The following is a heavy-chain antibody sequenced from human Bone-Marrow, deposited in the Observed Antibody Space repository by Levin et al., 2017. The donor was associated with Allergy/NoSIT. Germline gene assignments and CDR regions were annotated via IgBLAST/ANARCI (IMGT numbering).Heavy chain of an antibody. J-gene: IGHJ6*03. V-gene: IGHV1-69*06. Sequence: SVKVSCKASGGTLSTYTISWVRQAPGQGLEWMGGINPIFETPNYAQKFQGRVTITADKSTGTAYMELSSLGSEDTAVYYCTREYTTSSYYYYYMDVWGNGTTVAVSS. CDR1: GGTLSTYT. CDR3: TREYTTSSYYYYYMDV. D-gene: IGHD6-6*01. CDR2: INPIFETP.